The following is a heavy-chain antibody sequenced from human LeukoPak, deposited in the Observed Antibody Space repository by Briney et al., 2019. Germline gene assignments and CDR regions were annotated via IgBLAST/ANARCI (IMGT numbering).Heavy chain of an antibody. CDR3: AKELGSSWYHFDY. D-gene: IGHD6-13*01. Sequence: PGGSLRLSCAASGFTFSSYAMHWVRQAPGKGLEWVAVISYDESNKYYADSVKGRFTISRDNSKNTLYLQMNSLRAEDTAVYYCAKELGSSWYHFDYWGQGTLVTVSS. CDR1: GFTFSSYA. J-gene: IGHJ4*02. CDR2: ISYDESNK. V-gene: IGHV3-30-3*02.